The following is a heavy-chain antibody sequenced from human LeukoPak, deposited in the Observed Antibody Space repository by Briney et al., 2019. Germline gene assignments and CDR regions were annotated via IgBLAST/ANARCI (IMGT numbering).Heavy chain of an antibody. CDR1: GGSFSGYY. D-gene: IGHD3-3*01. Sequence: SETLSLTCAVYGGSFSGYYWSRIRQPPGKGLEWIGEINHSGSTNYNPSLKSRVTISVDTSKNQFSLKLSSVTAADTAVYYCARGRRAIFGVVTIPRYYYYYGMDVWGQGTTVTVSS. J-gene: IGHJ6*02. CDR2: INHSGST. V-gene: IGHV4-34*01. CDR3: ARGRRAIFGVVTIPRYYYYYGMDV.